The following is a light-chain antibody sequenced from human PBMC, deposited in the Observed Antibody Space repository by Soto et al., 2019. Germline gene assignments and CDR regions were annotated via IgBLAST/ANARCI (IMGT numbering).Light chain of an antibody. J-gene: IGKJ1*01. Sequence: AIQLTQSPSSLSASVGDRVTITCRASQGISSALAWYQQKPGKAPKLLIYDASTLESGVPSRFSGSGSGTYFTLTISSLQPEDFATYYCQQFKDSWTFGQGTKVEIK. CDR2: DAS. V-gene: IGKV1-13*02. CDR1: QGISSA. CDR3: QQFKDSWT.